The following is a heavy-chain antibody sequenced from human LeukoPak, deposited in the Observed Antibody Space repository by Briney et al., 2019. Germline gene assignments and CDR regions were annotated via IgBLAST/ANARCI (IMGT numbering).Heavy chain of an antibody. D-gene: IGHD1-26*01. CDR1: GFTFATYA. J-gene: IGHJ6*04. Sequence: PGGSLRLSCAASGFTFATYAMHWVRQAPGKGLEWVSIMHSVGTTYYADSVKGRFTFSRDNSKNTLYLQMNNLRAEDTAVYYCARDGSSGRGYYYYYGMDVWGEGTTVTVSS. CDR3: ARDGSSGRGYYYYYGMDV. CDR2: MHSVGTT. V-gene: IGHV3-53*01.